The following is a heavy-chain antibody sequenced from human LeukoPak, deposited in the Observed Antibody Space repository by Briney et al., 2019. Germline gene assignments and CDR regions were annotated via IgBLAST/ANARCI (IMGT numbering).Heavy chain of an antibody. CDR2: IYSDGRT. CDR3: ARDLEAANTYYFDY. D-gene: IGHD6-13*01. CDR1: GFTFSHYA. Sequence: GGSLRLSCAASGFTFSHYAMHWVRQAPGKGLEWVSLIYSDGRTYYADSVKGRFTISRDNSKNTVYLQVNSLRDEDTAVYYCARDLEAANTYYFDYWGQGTMVTVSS. J-gene: IGHJ4*02. V-gene: IGHV3-66*01.